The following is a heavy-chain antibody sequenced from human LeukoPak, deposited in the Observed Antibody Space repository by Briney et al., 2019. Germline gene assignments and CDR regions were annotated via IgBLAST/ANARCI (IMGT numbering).Heavy chain of an antibody. CDR1: GDSVSSNSAA. CDR2: TYYRSKWYN. J-gene: IGHJ6*02. V-gene: IGHV6-1*01. D-gene: IGHD6-13*01. CDR3: ARATGIAAPYYYYGMDV. Sequence: SQTLSLTCAISGDSVSSNSAAWNWIRQSPSRGLEWLGRTYYRSKWYNDYAVSVKSRITINPDTSKNQFSLQLNSVTPKDTAVYYCARATGIAAPYYYYGMDVWGQGTTVTVSS.